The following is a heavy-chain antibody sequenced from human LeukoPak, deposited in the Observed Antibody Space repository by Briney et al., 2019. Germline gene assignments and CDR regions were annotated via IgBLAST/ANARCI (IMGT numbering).Heavy chain of an antibody. CDR1: GFTFSSYS. J-gene: IGHJ4*02. Sequence: GGSLRLSCAASGFTFSSYSMNWVRQAPGKGLEWVSSISSSSSYIYYADSVKGRFTISRDNAKNSLYLQMNSLRAEDTAVYYCARDTSSGRRRGEFDYWGQGTLVTVSS. V-gene: IGHV3-21*01. CDR3: ARDTSSGRRRGEFDY. D-gene: IGHD6-25*01. CDR2: ISSSSSYI.